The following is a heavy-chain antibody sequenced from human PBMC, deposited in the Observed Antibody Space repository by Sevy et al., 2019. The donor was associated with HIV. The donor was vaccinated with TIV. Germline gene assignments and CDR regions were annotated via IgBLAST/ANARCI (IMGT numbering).Heavy chain of an antibody. Sequence: GGSLRLSCSASGFTFNTYTMNWVRQAPGKGLEWVSSISSSSNYIYYADSLKGRFTISRDNARNSQYLQMSSLRAEDKAVYYCARPYGSGSWEAFDLWGQGTMVTVSS. CDR2: ISSSSNYI. CDR1: GFTFNTYT. J-gene: IGHJ3*01. CDR3: ARPYGSGSWEAFDL. V-gene: IGHV3-21*01. D-gene: IGHD3-10*01.